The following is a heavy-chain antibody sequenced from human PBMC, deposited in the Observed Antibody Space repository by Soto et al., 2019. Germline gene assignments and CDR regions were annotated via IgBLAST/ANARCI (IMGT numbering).Heavy chain of an antibody. CDR1: GFTFSSYA. CDR2: ISYDGSNK. Sequence: GGSLRLSCAASGFTFSSYAMHWVRQAPGKGLEWVAVISYDGSNKYYADSVKGRFTISRDNSKNTLYLQMNSLRAEDTAVYYCAGGVYCSSTSCPMDVWGQGTTVTVSS. V-gene: IGHV3-30-3*01. D-gene: IGHD2-2*01. J-gene: IGHJ6*02. CDR3: AGGVYCSSTSCPMDV.